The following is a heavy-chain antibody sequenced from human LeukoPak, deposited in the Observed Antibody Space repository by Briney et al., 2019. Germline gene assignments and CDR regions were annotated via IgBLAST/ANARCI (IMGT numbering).Heavy chain of an antibody. CDR1: GFTFSSYA. J-gene: IGHJ6*03. CDR2: ISGSGGST. CDR3: AKPLRGNSYYDILTGYSLKNYYYYMDV. D-gene: IGHD3-9*01. V-gene: IGHV3-23*01. Sequence: PGGSLRLSCAASGFTFSSYAMSWVRQAPGKGLEWVSAISGSGGSTYYADSVKGRFTISRDNSRNTLYLQMNSLRAEDTAVYYCAKPLRGNSYYDILTGYSLKNYYYYMDVWGKGNTVTVSS.